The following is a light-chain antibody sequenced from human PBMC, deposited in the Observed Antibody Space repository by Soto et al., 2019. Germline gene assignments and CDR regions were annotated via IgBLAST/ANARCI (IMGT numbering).Light chain of an antibody. CDR3: SSYTSSTSYV. CDR1: SSDVGDYDY. CDR2: DVT. Sequence: QSALTQPASVSGSPXQSITIXCTGTSSDVGDYDYVSWYQQHPGKAPKLMIYDVTNRPSGVSNRFSGSKSGNTASLTISGLQAEDEADYYCSSYTSSTSYVFGSGTKLTVL. V-gene: IGLV2-14*03. J-gene: IGLJ1*01.